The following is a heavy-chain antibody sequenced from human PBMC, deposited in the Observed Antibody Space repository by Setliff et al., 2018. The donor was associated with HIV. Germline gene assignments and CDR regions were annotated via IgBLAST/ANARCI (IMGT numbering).Heavy chain of an antibody. CDR2: INAGTGNT. J-gene: IGHJ4*02. D-gene: IGHD5-18*01. V-gene: IGHV1-3*01. Sequence: GASVKVSCKASGYRFTGFAIHWVRQAPGQSFEWMGWINAGTGNTKYSQTFQDRVTITRDIHANTAYMELSSLRSEDTAIDYCARSLREYSYGSPDYWGPGTLVTVSS. CDR1: GYRFTGFA. CDR3: ARSLREYSYGSPDY.